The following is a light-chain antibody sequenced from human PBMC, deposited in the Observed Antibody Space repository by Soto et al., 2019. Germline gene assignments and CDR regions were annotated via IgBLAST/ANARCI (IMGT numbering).Light chain of an antibody. V-gene: IGKV3-20*01. CDR1: QSVSSSS. Sequence: EIVLTQSPGTLSLSPGERATLSCRASQSVSSSSLAWYQQRPGQAPRLLIYGASSRATGIPDRFSGSGSGTDFTLTISRLDPEDFAVYYCQQYDSSPFFGPGTKVDIK. J-gene: IGKJ3*01. CDR3: QQYDSSPF. CDR2: GAS.